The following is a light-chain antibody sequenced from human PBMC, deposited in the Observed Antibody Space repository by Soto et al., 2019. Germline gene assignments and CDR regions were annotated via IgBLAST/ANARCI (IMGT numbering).Light chain of an antibody. CDR2: DVS. J-gene: IGLJ1*01. CDR3: RSYTSSSTRYV. CDR1: SSDVGGYNY. V-gene: IGLV2-14*01. Sequence: QSVLTQPASVSGSPGQSITISCTGTSSDVGGYNYVSWYQQHPGKAPKLMIYDVSNRPSGVSNRFSGSKSGNTASLTISGLQAEDEADYYCRSYTSSSTRYVFVTGTKVTVL.